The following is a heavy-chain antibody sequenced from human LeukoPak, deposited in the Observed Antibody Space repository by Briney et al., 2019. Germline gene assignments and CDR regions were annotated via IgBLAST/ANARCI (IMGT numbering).Heavy chain of an antibody. D-gene: IGHD3-10*01. Sequence: PWRSLRLSCAASGFTFSSYGMHWVRQAPGKGLEWVAVISYDGSNKYYADSVKGRFTISRDNSKNTLYLQMNSLRAEDTAVYYCAKPLWFGELLRYYFDYWGQGTLVTVSS. V-gene: IGHV3-30*18. J-gene: IGHJ4*02. CDR1: GFTFSSYG. CDR2: ISYDGSNK. CDR3: AKPLWFGELLRYYFDY.